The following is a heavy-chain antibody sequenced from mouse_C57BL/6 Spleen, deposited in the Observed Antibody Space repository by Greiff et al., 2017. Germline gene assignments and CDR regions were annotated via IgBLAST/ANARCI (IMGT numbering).Heavy chain of an antibody. V-gene: IGHV1-52*01. J-gene: IGHJ3*01. CDR2: IDPSDSET. D-gene: IGHD2-5*01. Sequence: VQLQQSGAELVRPGSSVKLSCKASGYTFTSYWMHWVKQRPIQGLEWIGNIDPSDSETHYNQKFKDKATLTVDKSSSTAYMQLSSLTSEDSAVYYCASGDYSNSWFAYWGQGTLVTVSA. CDR1: GYTFTSYW. CDR3: ASGDYSNSWFAY.